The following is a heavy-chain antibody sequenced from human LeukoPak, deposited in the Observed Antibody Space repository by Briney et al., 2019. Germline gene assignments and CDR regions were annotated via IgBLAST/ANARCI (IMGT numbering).Heavy chain of an antibody. CDR2: IYYSGST. V-gene: IGHV4-39*01. D-gene: IGHD6-19*01. CDR3: ASTYSSGWYEDY. Sequence: SETLSLTCTVSGGSISSSSYYWGWIRQPPGKGLEWIGSIYYSGSTYYNPSLKSRVTISVDTSKNQFSLKLSSVTAADTAVYYCASTYSSGWYEDYWGQGTLVTVSS. CDR1: GGSISSSSYY. J-gene: IGHJ4*02.